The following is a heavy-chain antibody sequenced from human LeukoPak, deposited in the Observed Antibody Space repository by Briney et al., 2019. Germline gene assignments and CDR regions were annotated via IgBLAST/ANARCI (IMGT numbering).Heavy chain of an antibody. V-gene: IGHV4-59*08. CDR3: ARGIADRYKWFDL. CDR2: IYYSGST. J-gene: IGHJ5*02. Sequence: SETLSLTCTVSGGSISSYYWSWIRQPPGKGLEWIGYIYYSGSTNNNPSLKSRVTISVDTSKNQFSLKLSSVTAADTAVYYCARGIADRYKWFDLWGQGTLVTVSS. D-gene: IGHD6-13*01. CDR1: GGSISSYY.